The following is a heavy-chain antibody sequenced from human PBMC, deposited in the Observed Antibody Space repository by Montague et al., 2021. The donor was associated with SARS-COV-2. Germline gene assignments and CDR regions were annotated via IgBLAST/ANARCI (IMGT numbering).Heavy chain of an antibody. Sequence: PALVKPTQTLTLTCTFSGFSLNTSGMCVSWIRQPPGRALEWLALIDWDEDQYYSTSLKTRLTISKDTSKNQVVLTMTNMGPIDTATYYCARSYGGYRDSYFDYWGQGTLVTVSS. J-gene: IGHJ4*02. V-gene: IGHV2-70*01. CDR2: IDWDEDQ. CDR1: GFSLNTSGMC. CDR3: ARSYGGYRDSYFDY. D-gene: IGHD4-17*01.